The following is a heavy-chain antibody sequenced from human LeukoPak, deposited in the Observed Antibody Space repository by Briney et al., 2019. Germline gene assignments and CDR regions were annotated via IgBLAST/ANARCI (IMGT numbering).Heavy chain of an antibody. CDR3: ARAGPVTRRNWFDP. CDR2: MNPNSGNT. J-gene: IGHJ5*02. Sequence: ASVKVSCKTSGYTFTGYLMHWVRQATGQGLEWMGWMNPNSGNTGYAQKFQGRVTMTRNTSISTAYMELSSLRSEDTAVYYCARAGPVTRRNWFDPWGQGTLVTVSS. CDR1: GYTFTGYL. D-gene: IGHD4-17*01. V-gene: IGHV1-8*02.